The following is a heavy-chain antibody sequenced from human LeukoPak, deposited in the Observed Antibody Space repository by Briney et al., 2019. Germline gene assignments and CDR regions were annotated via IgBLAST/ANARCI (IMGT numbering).Heavy chain of an antibody. V-gene: IGHV1-69*02. CDR3: ASGHPPRYSGHDQWAFDI. J-gene: IGHJ3*02. Sequence: SVKVSCKASGGTFSSYTISWVRQAPGQGLEWMGRIIPILGIANYAQKFQGRVTITADKSTSTAYMELSSLRSEDTAVYYCASGHPPRYSGHDQWAFDIGGQGTMVTVSS. CDR2: IIPILGIA. D-gene: IGHD5-12*01. CDR1: GGTFSSYT.